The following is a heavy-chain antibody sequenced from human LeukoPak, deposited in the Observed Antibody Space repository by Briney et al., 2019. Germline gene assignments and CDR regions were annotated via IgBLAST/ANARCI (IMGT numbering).Heavy chain of an antibody. D-gene: IGHD3-22*01. Sequence: GSLRLSCAASGFTFSSYAMSWVRQAPGKGLEWVSAISGSGGSTYYADSVKGRFTISRDNSKNTLYLQMNSLRAEDTAVYYCAKDSYYYDSSGYYPFFYYYGMDVWGQGTTVTVSS. J-gene: IGHJ6*02. CDR2: ISGSGGST. CDR3: AKDSYYYDSSGYYPFFYYYGMDV. CDR1: GFTFSSYA. V-gene: IGHV3-23*01.